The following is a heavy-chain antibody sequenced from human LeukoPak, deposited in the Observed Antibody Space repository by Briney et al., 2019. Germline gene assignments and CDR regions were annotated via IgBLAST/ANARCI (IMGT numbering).Heavy chain of an antibody. V-gene: IGHV1-18*01. D-gene: IGHD6-13*01. Sequence: ASVRVSCKASGYTFTSYGISWVRQAPGQGLEWMGWISAYNGNTNYAQKLQGRVTMTTDTSTSTAYMELRSLRSDDTAVYYCARAPRPQQLVNWFDPWGQGTLVTVSS. CDR1: GYTFTSYG. J-gene: IGHJ5*02. CDR3: ARAPRPQQLVNWFDP. CDR2: ISAYNGNT.